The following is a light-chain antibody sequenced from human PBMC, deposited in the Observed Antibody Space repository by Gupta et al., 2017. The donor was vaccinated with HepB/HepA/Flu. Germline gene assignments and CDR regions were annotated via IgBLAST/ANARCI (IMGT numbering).Light chain of an antibody. Sequence: QSVLTQPPSVSGAPGQRVTISCTGSSSNIGAGYDVHWYQQLPGTAPKLLIYGNSNRPSGVPDRFSGSKSGTSASLAIXGXQAEDEXDYYCQSYDSSLSVWVFGGGTKLTVL. CDR2: GNS. V-gene: IGLV1-40*01. CDR3: QSYDSSLSVWV. CDR1: SSNIGAGYD. J-gene: IGLJ3*02.